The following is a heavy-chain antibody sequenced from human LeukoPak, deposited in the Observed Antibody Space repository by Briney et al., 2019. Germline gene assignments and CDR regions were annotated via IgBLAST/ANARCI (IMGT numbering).Heavy chain of an antibody. CDR1: GFTFSSYA. J-gene: IGHJ4*02. V-gene: IGHV3-23*01. D-gene: IGHD6-13*01. Sequence: GGSLRLSYAASGFTFSSYAMSWVRQAPGKGLEWVSAISGSGGSTYYADSVKGRFTISRDNSKNTLYLQMNSLRAEDTAVYYCAKSTAGPSGSWYDYWGQGTLVTVSS. CDR2: ISGSGGST. CDR3: AKSTAGPSGSWYDY.